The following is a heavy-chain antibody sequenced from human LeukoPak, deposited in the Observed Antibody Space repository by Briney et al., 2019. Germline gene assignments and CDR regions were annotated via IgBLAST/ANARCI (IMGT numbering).Heavy chain of an antibody. CDR2: IKQDGSER. Sequence: PGGSLRLSCATSGFTFSRHWMSWFRQAPGKGPEWVANIKQDGSERYYVHSVKGRFTISRDNAKNSLYLQMNSLRAEDTAVYYCARGRAYYDSSGYYPNWFDPWGQGTLVTVSS. J-gene: IGHJ5*02. V-gene: IGHV3-7*01. D-gene: IGHD3-22*01. CDR1: GFTFSRHW. CDR3: ARGRAYYDSSGYYPNWFDP.